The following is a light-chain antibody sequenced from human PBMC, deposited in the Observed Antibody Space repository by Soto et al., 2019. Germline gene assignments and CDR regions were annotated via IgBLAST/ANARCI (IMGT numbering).Light chain of an antibody. J-gene: IGLJ2*01. CDR2: EVS. V-gene: IGLV2-14*01. CDR1: RTDIGGSNY. CDR3: SSYSRITTLVL. Sequence: QSALTQPASVSGSPGLSITISCTGTRTDIGGSNYVSWYQQHSGEAPKLLIYEVSNRPSGVSNRFSASKSGNTASLTISGLQTEDEADYYCSSYSRITTLVLFGGGTKLTVL.